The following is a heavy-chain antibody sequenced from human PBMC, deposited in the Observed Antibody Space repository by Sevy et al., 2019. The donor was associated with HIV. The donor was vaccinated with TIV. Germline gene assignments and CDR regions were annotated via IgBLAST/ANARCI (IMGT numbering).Heavy chain of an antibody. CDR1: AFSFNTYA. D-gene: IGHD3-16*01. Sequence: GGSLRLSCAASAFSFNTYAMSWVRRAPGKGLEWVSIISGSGDSTFYSDSVKGRFTISRDNSKNTLYLQMNSLRAEDTAVYYCAKPRGSFYFDYWGQGTLVTVSS. CDR2: ISGSGDST. CDR3: AKPRGSFYFDY. J-gene: IGHJ4*02. V-gene: IGHV3-23*01.